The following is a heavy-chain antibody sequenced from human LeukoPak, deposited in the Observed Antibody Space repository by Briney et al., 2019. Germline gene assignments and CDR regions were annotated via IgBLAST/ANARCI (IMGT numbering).Heavy chain of an antibody. CDR2: INHSGST. CDR1: GGSFSGYY. Sequence: SETLSLTCAVYGGSFSGYYWSWIRQPPGKGLEWIGEINHSGSTNYNPSLKSRVTISVDTSKNQFPLKLSSVTAADTAVYYCARGRTYSSSSYYYYYYGMDAWGQGTTVTVSS. V-gene: IGHV4-34*01. J-gene: IGHJ6*02. D-gene: IGHD6-6*01. CDR3: ARGRTYSSSSYYYYYYGMDA.